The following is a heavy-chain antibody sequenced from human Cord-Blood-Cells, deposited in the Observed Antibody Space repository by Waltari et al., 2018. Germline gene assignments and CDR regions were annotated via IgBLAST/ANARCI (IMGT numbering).Heavy chain of an antibody. J-gene: IGHJ5*02. D-gene: IGHD2-8*02. Sequence: GKGLEWIGEINHSGSTNYNPSLKSRVTISVDTSKNQFSLKLSSVTAADTAVYYCARVPSLGYCTGGVCYNWFDHWGQGTLVTVSS. CDR3: ARVPSLGYCTGGVCYNWFDH. CDR2: INHSGST. V-gene: IGHV4-34*01.